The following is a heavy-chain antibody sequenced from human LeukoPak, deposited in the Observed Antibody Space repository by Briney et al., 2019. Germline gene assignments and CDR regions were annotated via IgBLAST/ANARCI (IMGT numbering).Heavy chain of an antibody. J-gene: IGHJ5*02. V-gene: IGHV4-34*01. D-gene: IGHD2-15*01. CDR1: GGSFSGYY. CDR3: ASHGVAAEVHWFDP. Sequence: SETLSLTCAVYGGSFSGYYWSWIRQPPGKGLEWIGEINHSGSTNYNPSLKSRVTISVDTSKNQFSLKLSSVTAADTAVYYCASHGVAAEVHWFDPWGQGTLVTVSS. CDR2: INHSGST.